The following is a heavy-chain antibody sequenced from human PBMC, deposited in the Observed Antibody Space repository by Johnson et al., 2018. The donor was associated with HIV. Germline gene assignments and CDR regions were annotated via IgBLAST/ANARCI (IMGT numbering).Heavy chain of an antibody. CDR2: ISSGGSI. J-gene: IGHJ3*01. CDR1: GFTVSSNY. Sequence: MQLVESGGGLVQPGGSLRLSCAASGFTVSSNYMSWVRQAPGKGLEWVSVISSGGSIYYADSVKGRFSISRDNSKNTLYLQMNSLRVEDTAVYYCAKDGGRWSYSFDVWGQGTMVSVSS. V-gene: IGHV3-66*01. D-gene: IGHD3-16*01. CDR3: AKDGGRWSYSFDV.